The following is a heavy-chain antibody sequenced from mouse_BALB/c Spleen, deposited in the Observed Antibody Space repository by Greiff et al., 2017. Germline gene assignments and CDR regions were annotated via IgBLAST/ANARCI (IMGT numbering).Heavy chain of an antibody. J-gene: IGHJ3*01. V-gene: IGHV14-3*02. CDR2: IDPANGNT. CDR3: ARYYGSSPFAY. D-gene: IGHD1-1*01. Sequence: EVQLHQSGAELVKPGASVKLSCTASGFNIKDTYMHWVKQRPEQGLEWIGRIDPANGNTKYDPKFQGKATITADTSSNTAYLQLSSLTSEDTAVYYCARYYGSSPFAYWGQGTLVTVSA. CDR1: GFNIKDTY.